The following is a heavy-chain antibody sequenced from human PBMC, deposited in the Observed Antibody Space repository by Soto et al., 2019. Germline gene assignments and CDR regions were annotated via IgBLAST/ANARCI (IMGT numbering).Heavy chain of an antibody. CDR1: GYSFTSYW. V-gene: IGHV5-51*01. CDR2: IYPGDSDT. Sequence: GESLKISCKGSGYSFTSYWIGWVRQMPGKGLEWMGIIYPGDSDTRYSPSFQGQVTISADKSITTAYLQLSSLKASDPAMYYCARTNCDFWSGLDYYYYGMDVWGQGTKVTVSS. CDR3: ARTNCDFWSGLDYYYYGMDV. J-gene: IGHJ6*02. D-gene: IGHD3-3*01.